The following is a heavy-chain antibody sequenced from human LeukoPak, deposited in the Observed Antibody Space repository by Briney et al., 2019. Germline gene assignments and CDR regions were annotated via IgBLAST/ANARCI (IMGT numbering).Heavy chain of an antibody. J-gene: IGHJ6*02. V-gene: IGHV1-69*04. CDR3: ARDPFPVDTAMAIYYYYGMDA. D-gene: IGHD5-18*01. CDR2: IIPILGIA. CDR1: GGTFSSYA. Sequence: SVKVSCKASGGTFSSYAISWVRQAPGQGLEWMGRIIPILGIANYAQKFQGRVTITADKSTSTAYMELSSLRSEDTAVYYCARDPFPVDTAMAIYYYYGMDAWGQGTTVTVSS.